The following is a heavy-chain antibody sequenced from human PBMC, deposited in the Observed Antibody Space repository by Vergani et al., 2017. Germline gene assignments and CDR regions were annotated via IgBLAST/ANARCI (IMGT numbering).Heavy chain of an antibody. D-gene: IGHD1-26*01. V-gene: IGHV4-31*03. CDR2: IYYSGST. J-gene: IGHJ4*02. CDR1: GGSISSGGYY. Sequence: QVQLQESGPGLVKPSQTLSLTCTVSGGSISSGGYYWSCIRQHPGKGLEWFVYIYYSGSTYYNPALNSRVTISVDTSNHRFSLKLSSLTAAYTAVYYCAGGVYWGSARYFDYWGQGTLVTVSS. CDR3: AGGVYWGSARYFDY.